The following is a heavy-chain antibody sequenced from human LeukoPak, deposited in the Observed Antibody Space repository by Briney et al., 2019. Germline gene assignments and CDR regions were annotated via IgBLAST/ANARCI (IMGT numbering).Heavy chain of an antibody. CDR1: GGSISSSSYY. CDR2: IYYSGST. Sequence: PSETLSLTCTVSGGSISSSSYYWGWIRQPPGKGLEWIGSIYYSGSTYYNPSLKSRVTISVDTSKNQFSLKLSSVTAADTAVYYCARFPSDYPEDDAFDIWGQGTMVTVSS. CDR3: ARFPSDYPEDDAFDI. J-gene: IGHJ3*02. V-gene: IGHV4-39*07. D-gene: IGHD4-11*01.